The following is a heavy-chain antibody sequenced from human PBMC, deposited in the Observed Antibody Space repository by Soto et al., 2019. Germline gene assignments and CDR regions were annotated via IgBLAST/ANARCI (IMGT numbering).Heavy chain of an antibody. Sequence: GGSLRLSCAASGFTVSSNYMSWVRQAPGKGLEWVSVIYSGGSTYYADSVKGRFTISRDNSKNTLYLQMNSLRAEDTAVYYCAKVIGDIVVVPAADFDYWGQGTLVTVSS. J-gene: IGHJ4*02. CDR3: AKVIGDIVVVPAADFDY. CDR1: GFTVSSNY. CDR2: IYSGGST. D-gene: IGHD2-2*01. V-gene: IGHV3-53*05.